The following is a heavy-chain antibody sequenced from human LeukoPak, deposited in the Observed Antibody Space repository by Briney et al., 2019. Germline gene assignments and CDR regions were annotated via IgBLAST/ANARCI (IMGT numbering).Heavy chain of an antibody. CDR3: AKDTYQLLGYYFDY. CDR1: GFTFSSYA. Sequence: PGGSLRLSCAASGFTFSSYAMSWVRQAPGKGLEWVSAISGSGGSTYYADSVKGRFTISRDNSKNTLYLQMNSLRAEDTAVDYCAKDTYQLLGYYFDYWGQGTLVTVSS. J-gene: IGHJ4*02. V-gene: IGHV3-23*01. D-gene: IGHD2-2*01. CDR2: ISGSGGST.